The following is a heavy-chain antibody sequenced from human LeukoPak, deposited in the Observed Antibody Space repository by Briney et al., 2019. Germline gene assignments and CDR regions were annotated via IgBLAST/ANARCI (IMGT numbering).Heavy chain of an antibody. J-gene: IGHJ4*02. CDR3: ARDHHSSSSQLDY. V-gene: IGHV3-15*01. CDR2: IKSKKDGETI. CDR1: GFNFINAW. Sequence: GGSLRLSCAPSGFNFINAWMSWVRQAPGKGLEWVGRIKSKKDGETIDYAAPVKGRFTISRDDSKNALYLQMNSLRAEDAAVYYCARDHHSSSSQLDYWGQGTLVTVSS. D-gene: IGHD6-6*01.